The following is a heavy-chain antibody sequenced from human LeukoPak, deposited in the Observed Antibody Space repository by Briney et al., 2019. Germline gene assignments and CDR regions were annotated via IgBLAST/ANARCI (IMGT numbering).Heavy chain of an antibody. Sequence: GGSLRLSCAASGFTFSNYGFHWVRQAPGKGLEWVALISNDGNTKYYADSMKGRFTISRDNSKNSLYLQMNSLRVEDTAVYYCAKDRYYEIRGWFDPWGQGTLVTVSS. CDR2: ISNDGNTK. CDR3: AKDRYYEIRGWFDP. V-gene: IGHV3-30*18. D-gene: IGHD3-9*01. J-gene: IGHJ5*02. CDR1: GFTFSNYG.